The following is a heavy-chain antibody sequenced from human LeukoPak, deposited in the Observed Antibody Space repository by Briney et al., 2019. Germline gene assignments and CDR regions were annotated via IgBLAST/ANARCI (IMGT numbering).Heavy chain of an antibody. CDR1: GGSISSSSYY. V-gene: IGHV4-39*07. J-gene: IGHJ4*02. Sequence: SETLSLTCTVSGGSISSSSYYWGWIRQPPGKGLEWIGSIYYSGSTYYNPSLKSRVTISVDTSKNQFSLKLSSVTAADTAVYYCARGTLDFSFDYWGQGTLVTVSS. CDR3: ARGTLDFSFDY. CDR2: IYYSGST. D-gene: IGHD3-3*01.